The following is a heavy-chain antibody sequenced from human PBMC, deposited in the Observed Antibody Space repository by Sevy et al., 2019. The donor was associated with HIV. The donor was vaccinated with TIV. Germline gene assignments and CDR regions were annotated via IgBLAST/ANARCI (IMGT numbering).Heavy chain of an antibody. CDR2: INESGII. CDR3: ARLPPVVVVPGAPSWFDP. D-gene: IGHD2-2*01. CDR1: DGSFSGYY. Sequence: SETLSLTCAVHDGSFSGYYWNWIRQLPGKGLEWIGEINESGIIYYNPSLKSRVTISVDTSKKQFSLRLNSVTAADTAVYFCARLPPVVVVPGAPSWFDPWGQGTLVTVSS. V-gene: IGHV4-34*01. J-gene: IGHJ5*02.